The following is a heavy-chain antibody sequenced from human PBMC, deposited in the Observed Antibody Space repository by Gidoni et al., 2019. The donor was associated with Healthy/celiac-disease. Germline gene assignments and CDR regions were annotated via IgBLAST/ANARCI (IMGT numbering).Heavy chain of an antibody. CDR3: ARDLYYGDRRFDY. V-gene: IGHV4-34*01. J-gene: IGHJ4*02. Sequence: QLQLQQWGAGLLKPSETLSPTCAVYGCSFSGYYWSWIRQPPGKGLEWIGEIKHSGRTNSNPSLKSRVTISVDTSKNQFSLKLSSVTAADTAVYYCARDLYYGDRRFDYWGQGTLGTVSS. CDR1: GCSFSGYY. CDR2: IKHSGRT. D-gene: IGHD4-17*01.